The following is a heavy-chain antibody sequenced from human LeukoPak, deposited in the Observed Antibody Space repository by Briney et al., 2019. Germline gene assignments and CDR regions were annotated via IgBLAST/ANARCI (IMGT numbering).Heavy chain of an antibody. CDR1: GFTFSSSA. Sequence: GGSLRLSCAASGFTFSSSAMSWVRQVPGKGLEWVSGISASGGSTSYADSVKGRFTVSRDNSKNTLFLQMNNLRTEDTAVYYCARETVDWIVDYWGQGTLVTVSS. D-gene: IGHD3-22*01. CDR3: ARETVDWIVDY. CDR2: ISASGGST. V-gene: IGHV3-23*01. J-gene: IGHJ4*02.